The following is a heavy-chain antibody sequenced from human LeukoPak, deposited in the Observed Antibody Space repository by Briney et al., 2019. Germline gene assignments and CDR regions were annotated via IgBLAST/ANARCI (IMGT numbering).Heavy chain of an antibody. CDR3: ARATAAGTFIFDP. J-gene: IGHJ5*02. V-gene: IGHV1-69*06. Sequence: ASVKVSCKASGGTFSSYAISWVRQAPGQGLEWMGGIIPIFGTANYAQKFQGRVTITADKSTSTAYMELSSLRSEDTAVYYCARATAAGTFIFDPWGQGTLVTVSS. CDR2: IIPIFGTA. CDR1: GGTFSSYA. D-gene: IGHD6-13*01.